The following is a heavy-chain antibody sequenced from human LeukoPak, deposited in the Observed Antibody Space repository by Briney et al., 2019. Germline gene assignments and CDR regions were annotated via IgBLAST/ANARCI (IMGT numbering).Heavy chain of an antibody. V-gene: IGHV4-30-2*01. J-gene: IGHJ4*02. D-gene: IGHD6-13*01. Sequence: PSQTLSLTCTVSGGSISSGGHSWSWLRQPPGKGLEWIGYIYHSGSGSTYYNPSLKSRVTISIDKSKNQFSLKLNSVTAADTAVYYCARETSYEGWYSSSWPTRRVDYWGQGTLVTVSS. CDR2: IYHSGSGST. CDR3: ARETSYEGWYSSSWPTRRVDY. CDR1: GGSISSGGHS.